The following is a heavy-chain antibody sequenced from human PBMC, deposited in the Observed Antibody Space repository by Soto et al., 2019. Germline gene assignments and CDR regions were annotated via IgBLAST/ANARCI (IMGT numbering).Heavy chain of an antibody. V-gene: IGHV1-3*01. D-gene: IGHD3-3*01. CDR2: INAGNGNT. J-gene: IGHJ6*02. CDR3: ASGGPTGGLRCGCWFGVVPKPLYYYYGMDV. Sequence: QVQLVQSGAEVKKPGASVKVSCKASGYTFTSYAMHWVRQAPGQRLEWMGWINAGNGNTKYSQKIQGRVTITRDTSGSTAYMERSSLRSEDTAVDYCASGGPTGGLRCGCWFGVVPKPLYYYYGMDVWGQGTTVTVSS. CDR1: GYTFTSYA.